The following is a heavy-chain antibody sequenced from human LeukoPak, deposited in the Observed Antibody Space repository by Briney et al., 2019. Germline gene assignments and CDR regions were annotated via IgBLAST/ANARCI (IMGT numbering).Heavy chain of an antibody. D-gene: IGHD3-3*02. J-gene: IGHJ6*03. CDR1: GGSISSSTYY. CDR3: ARDFSAYYYYYMDV. CDR2: IYYSGPT. V-gene: IGHV4-39*07. Sequence: SETLSLTCSVSGGSISSSTYYWGWIRQAPGKGLEWIGSIYYSGPTYYNPSLKSRVTISVDTSKNQFSLNLSSVTAADTAVYYCARDFSAYYYYYMDVWGKGTTVTVSS.